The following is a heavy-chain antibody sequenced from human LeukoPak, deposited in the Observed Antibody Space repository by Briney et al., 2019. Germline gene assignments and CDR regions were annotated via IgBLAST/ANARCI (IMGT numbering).Heavy chain of an antibody. Sequence: GASVKVSCKASGYTFTSFGISWVRQAPGQGLEWMGWITTYNGNTNYVQKLQGRVSMTTDTSTSTVYMELSSLRSEDTAVYYCARGGGTRLYYDPSGYSHWGQGTLVTVSS. D-gene: IGHD3-22*01. V-gene: IGHV1-18*01. CDR1: GYTFTSFG. CDR2: ITTYNGNT. CDR3: ARGGGTRLYYDPSGYSH. J-gene: IGHJ4*02.